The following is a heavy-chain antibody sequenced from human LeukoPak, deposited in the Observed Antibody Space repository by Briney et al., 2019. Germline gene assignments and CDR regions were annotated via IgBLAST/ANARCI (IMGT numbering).Heavy chain of an antibody. CDR1: GGSFSGHY. J-gene: IGHJ4*02. CDR3: ARPRYGSGSLDS. D-gene: IGHD3-10*01. V-gene: IGHV4-34*01. Sequence: PSETLSLTCAVYGGSFSGHYWTWIRQPPGKGLEWIGEINHSGSTTYNPSLNSRVIISVDTSKNQFSLRLSSVTAADTAVYYCARPRYGSGSLDSWGQGTLVTVSS. CDR2: INHSGST.